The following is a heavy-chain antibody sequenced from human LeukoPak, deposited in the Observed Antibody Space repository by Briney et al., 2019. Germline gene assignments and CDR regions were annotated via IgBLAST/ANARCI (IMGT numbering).Heavy chain of an antibody. V-gene: IGHV3-23*01. D-gene: IGHD5-18*01. CDR3: ARHDSFIPY. CDR1: AFTFSDYS. J-gene: IGHJ4*02. Sequence: GGSLRLSCAASAFTFSDYSMNWVRQAPGKGLEWVSGISDNEGTTYYTDSVKGRFTISRDNTKNTVYLQMNNLRADDTAVYFCARHDSFIPYWGQGTLVTVSS. CDR2: ISDNEGTT.